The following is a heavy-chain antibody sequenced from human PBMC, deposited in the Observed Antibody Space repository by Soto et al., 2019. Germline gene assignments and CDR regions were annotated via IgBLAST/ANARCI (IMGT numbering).Heavy chain of an antibody. J-gene: IGHJ4*02. V-gene: IGHV2-26*01. Sequence: QVTLKESGPVLVKPTETLTLTCTVSGFSLTNARIGVSWIRQPPGKALEWLAHIFSNDEPSYSSSLKGRLTISKDTSKSQVVLTMSNMEPVDTATYYCARTPFGGNSRLLFADSWGQGTLVTVSS. CDR3: ARTPFGGNSRLLFADS. CDR1: GFSLTNARIG. CDR2: IFSNDEP. D-gene: IGHD2-21*02.